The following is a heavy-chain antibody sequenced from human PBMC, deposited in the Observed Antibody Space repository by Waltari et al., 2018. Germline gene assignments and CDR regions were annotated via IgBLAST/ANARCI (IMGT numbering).Heavy chain of an antibody. Sequence: QVQLVQSGAEVKKPGASVKVSCKASGYTFTSYGISWVRQTPGQGLEWMGWISADNGNTNYAQKRKGRVTMTTDTSTSTAYIEPRSLRSDDTAVYDGARVFGKLPRGSYYLFDYWGQGTLVTVSS. CDR1: GYTFTSYG. CDR3: ARVFGKLPRGSYYLFDY. V-gene: IGHV1-18*01. J-gene: IGHJ4*02. D-gene: IGHD1-26*01. CDR2: ISADNGNT.